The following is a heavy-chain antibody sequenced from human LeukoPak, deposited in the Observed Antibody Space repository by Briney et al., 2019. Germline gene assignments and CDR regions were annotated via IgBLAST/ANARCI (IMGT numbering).Heavy chain of an antibody. CDR2: ITSSGTSI. J-gene: IGHJ4*02. CDR3: ARAGRGFTYGYSDY. CDR1: GFTFSDYY. V-gene: IGHV3-11*04. Sequence: GGSLRLSFAASGFTFSDYYMTWIRQAPGRGLEWVSYITSSGTSIYYADSVKGRFTISRDNAKSSLYLQMNSLRAEDTAVYYCARAGRGFTYGYSDYWGQGTLVTVSS. D-gene: IGHD5-18*01.